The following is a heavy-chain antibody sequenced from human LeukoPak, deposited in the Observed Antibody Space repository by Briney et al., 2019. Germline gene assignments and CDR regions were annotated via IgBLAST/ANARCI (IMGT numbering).Heavy chain of an antibody. CDR1: GGTFSSYA. CDR3: ARPKDLILRSFHV. D-gene: IGHD3/OR15-3a*01. CDR2: ITPIFDTT. Sequence: SVKVSCKPSGGTFSSYAFTWVRQAPGQGLEWMGGITPIFDTTNYAQKFRGRVTITADESANTAFMELSSLTSEDTAIYYCARPKDLILRSFHVWGQGTVVTVSS. J-gene: IGHJ3*01. V-gene: IGHV1-69*19.